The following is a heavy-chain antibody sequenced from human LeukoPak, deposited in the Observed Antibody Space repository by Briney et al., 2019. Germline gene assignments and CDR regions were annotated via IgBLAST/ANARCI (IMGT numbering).Heavy chain of an antibody. CDR3: ARHAADYYYMDV. Sequence: KPSETLSLTCAVYGGSFSGYYWSWIRQPPGKGLEWIGEINHSGSTNYNPSLKSRVTISVDTSKNQFSLKLSSVTAADTAVYYCARHAADYYYMDVWGQGTTVTVSS. V-gene: IGHV4-34*01. J-gene: IGHJ6*03. D-gene: IGHD6-25*01. CDR2: INHSGST. CDR1: GGSFSGYY.